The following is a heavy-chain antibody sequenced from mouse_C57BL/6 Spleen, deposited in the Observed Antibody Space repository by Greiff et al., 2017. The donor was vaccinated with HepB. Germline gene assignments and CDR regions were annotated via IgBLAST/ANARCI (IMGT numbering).Heavy chain of an antibody. CDR2: IRNKANNHAT. CDR3: TRQYDYDEGYY. V-gene: IGHV6-6*01. CDR1: GFTFSDAW. Sequence: EVKLAESGGGLVQPGGSMKLSCAASGFTFSDAWMDWVRQSPEKGLEWVAAIRNKANNHATYYAESVKGRFTISRDDSKSSVYLQMNRLRAEDTVIYYCTRQYDYDEGYYWGQGTTLTVSS. D-gene: IGHD2-4*01. J-gene: IGHJ2*01.